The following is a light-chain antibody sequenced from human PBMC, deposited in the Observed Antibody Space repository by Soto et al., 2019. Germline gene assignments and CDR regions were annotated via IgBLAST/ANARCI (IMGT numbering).Light chain of an antibody. CDR3: SSYAGSNNLGV. V-gene: IGLV2-8*01. Sequence: QSALTQPPSASGSRGQSVTISCTGTSSDVGGYNYVSWYQQQPGKAPKLMIYEVSKRPSGVPDRFSGSKSGNTASLTVSGLQPEDEADYYCSSYAGSNNLGVFGGGTKVTVL. J-gene: IGLJ3*02. CDR1: SSDVGGYNY. CDR2: EVS.